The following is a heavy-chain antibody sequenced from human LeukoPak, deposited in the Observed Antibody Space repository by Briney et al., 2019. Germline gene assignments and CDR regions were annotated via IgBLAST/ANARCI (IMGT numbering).Heavy chain of an antibody. V-gene: IGHV3-48*03. CDR1: GFTFSSYE. CDR2: ISNSGSSI. Sequence: PGGSLRLSCAASGFTFSSYEMNWVRQAPGKGLEWLSHISNSGSSIQYADSVKGRFTISRDNAKNSLYLQMNSLRAEGTAVYYCARTRDGPFDYWGQGTLVTVSS. J-gene: IGHJ4*02. D-gene: IGHD5-24*01. CDR3: ARTRDGPFDY.